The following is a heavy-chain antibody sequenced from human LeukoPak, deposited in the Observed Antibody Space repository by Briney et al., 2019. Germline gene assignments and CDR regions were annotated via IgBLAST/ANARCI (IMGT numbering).Heavy chain of an antibody. CDR3: ARGANQLVGASYDY. D-gene: IGHD1-26*01. CDR2: ISAYNGNT. J-gene: IGHJ4*02. Sequence: ASVKVSCKPSGYTFTSYGSSWVRQAPGQGLGWMGWISAYNGNTNYAQKLQGRVTMTTDTSTSTAYMELRSLRSDDTAVYYCARGANQLVGASYDYWGQGTLVTVSS. V-gene: IGHV1-18*01. CDR1: GYTFTSYG.